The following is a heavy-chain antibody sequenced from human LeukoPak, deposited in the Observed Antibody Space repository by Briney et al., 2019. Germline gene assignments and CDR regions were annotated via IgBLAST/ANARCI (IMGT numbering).Heavy chain of an antibody. CDR2: ISSSSTI. CDR3: ASPNVVRGVIIGLGY. D-gene: IGHD3-10*01. Sequence: GGSLRLSCAASGFTFSSYSMNWVRQAPGKGLEWVSYISSSSTIYYADSAKGRFTISRDNAKNSLYLQMNSLRAEDTAVYYCASPNVVRGVIIGLGYWGQGTLVTVSS. J-gene: IGHJ4*02. CDR1: GFTFSSYS. V-gene: IGHV3-48*04.